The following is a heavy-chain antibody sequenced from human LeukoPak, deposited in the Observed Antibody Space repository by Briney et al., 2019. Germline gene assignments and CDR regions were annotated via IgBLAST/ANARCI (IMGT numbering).Heavy chain of an antibody. J-gene: IGHJ6*02. V-gene: IGHV6-1*01. D-gene: IGHD5-12*01. Sequence: SQTLSLTCAISGDSVSSKSAAWNWIRQSPSRGLEWLGRTYYGSRWFNGYAVSVKGRITISPDTSKNQFSLQLNSVTPEDTAVYYCTRQYSGGMDVWGQGTTVTVSS. CDR1: GDSVSSKSAA. CDR3: TRQYSGGMDV. CDR2: TYYGSRWFN.